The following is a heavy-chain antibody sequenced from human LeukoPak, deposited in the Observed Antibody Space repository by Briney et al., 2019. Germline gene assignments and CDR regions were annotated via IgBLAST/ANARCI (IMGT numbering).Heavy chain of an antibody. D-gene: IGHD3-22*01. J-gene: IGHJ3*02. Sequence: PSETLSLTCTVSGGSISSYYWGWIRQPPGKGLEWIGYIYYSGSTNYNPSLKSRVTISVDTSKNQFSLKLSSVTAADTAVYYCASNYYDSSGYYHDAFDIWGQGTMVTVSS. V-gene: IGHV4-59*01. CDR3: ASNYYDSSGYYHDAFDI. CDR1: GGSISSYY. CDR2: IYYSGST.